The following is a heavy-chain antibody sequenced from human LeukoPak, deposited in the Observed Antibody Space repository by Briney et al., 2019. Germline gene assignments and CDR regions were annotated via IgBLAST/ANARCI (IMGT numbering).Heavy chain of an antibody. D-gene: IGHD6-13*01. V-gene: IGHV6-1*01. CDR2: TYYRSKWYN. Sequence: SQTLSLTCAISGDSVSSNSAAWNWIRQSPSRGLEWLGRTYYRSKWYNDYAVSVKSRITINPDTSKNQFSLQLNSVTPEDTAVYYCAREKEQQLVRSGCFDPWGQGTLVTVS. J-gene: IGHJ5*02. CDR1: GDSVSSNSAA. CDR3: AREKEQQLVRSGCFDP.